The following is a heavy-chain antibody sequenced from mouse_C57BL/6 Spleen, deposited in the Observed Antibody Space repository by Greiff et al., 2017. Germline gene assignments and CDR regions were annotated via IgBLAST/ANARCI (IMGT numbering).Heavy chain of an antibody. Sequence: VQLQESGAELVKPGASVKISCKASGYAFSSYWMNWVKQRPGKGLEWIGQIYPGDGDTNYNGKFKGKATLTADKSSSTAYLQLSSLTSEDSAVYFCARELIYYGNYYAMDYWGQGTSVTVSS. D-gene: IGHD2-1*01. CDR1: GYAFSSYW. V-gene: IGHV1-80*01. J-gene: IGHJ4*01. CDR3: ARELIYYGNYYAMDY. CDR2: IYPGDGDT.